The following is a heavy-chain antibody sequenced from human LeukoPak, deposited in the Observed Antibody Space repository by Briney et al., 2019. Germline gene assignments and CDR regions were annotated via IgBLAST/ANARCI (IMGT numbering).Heavy chain of an antibody. CDR2: INAGNGNT. D-gene: IGHD2-2*01. CDR1: GCTFTSYA. J-gene: IGHJ5*02. V-gene: IGHV1-3*01. Sequence: GASVKVSCKASGCTFTSYAMHWVRQAPGQRLEWMGWINAGNGNTKYSQKFQGRVTITRDTSASTAYMELSSLRSEDTAVYYCAGGYCSSTSCYAFSNWFDPWGQGTLVTVSS. CDR3: AGGYCSSTSCYAFSNWFDP.